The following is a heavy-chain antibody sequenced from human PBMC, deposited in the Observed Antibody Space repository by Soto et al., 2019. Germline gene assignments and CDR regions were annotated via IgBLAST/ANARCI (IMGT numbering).Heavy chain of an antibody. V-gene: IGHV1-69*12. CDR1: GGTFSSYA. CDR3: AREGPTINHYYYGMDV. CDR2: IIPIFGTA. D-gene: IGHD5-12*01. J-gene: IGHJ6*02. Sequence: QVQLVQSGAEVKKPGSSVKVSCKASGGTFSSYAISWVRQAPGQGLEWMGGIIPIFGTANYAQKFQGRVTITAHEPTSTAYMELSSLRSDDTAVYYCAREGPTINHYYYGMDVWGQGTTVTVSS.